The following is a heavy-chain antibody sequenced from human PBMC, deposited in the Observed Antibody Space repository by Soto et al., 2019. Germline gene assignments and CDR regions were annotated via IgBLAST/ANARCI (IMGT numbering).Heavy chain of an antibody. D-gene: IGHD1-26*01. CDR3: ARVVGALGHWFDP. CDR1: GYNFNSYT. Sequence: QVQLVQSGAEVKKPGASVKVSCKASGYNFNSYTISWVRQAPGQGLEWMGRISAYNGNTNYAQKLQGRVTMTTDTSTRTAYMELRSMRSDDTAVYPCARVVGALGHWFDPWGQGTLVTVSS. V-gene: IGHV1-18*01. J-gene: IGHJ5*02. CDR2: ISAYNGNT.